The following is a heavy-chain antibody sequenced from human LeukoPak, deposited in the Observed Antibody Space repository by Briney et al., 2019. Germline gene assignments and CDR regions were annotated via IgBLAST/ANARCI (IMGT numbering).Heavy chain of an antibody. CDR1: GFTFSSYW. D-gene: IGHD6-19*01. V-gene: IGHV3-7*01. CDR2: IKQDGSEK. J-gene: IGHJ6*02. CDR3: ARVGGSGWFTYYYYGMDV. Sequence: GGSLRLSCAASGFTFSSYWMSWVRQAPGKGLEWVANIKQDGSEKYYVDSVKGRFTISRDNAKNSLYLQMNSLRAEDTAVYYCARVGGSGWFTYYYYGMDVWGQGTTVTVPS.